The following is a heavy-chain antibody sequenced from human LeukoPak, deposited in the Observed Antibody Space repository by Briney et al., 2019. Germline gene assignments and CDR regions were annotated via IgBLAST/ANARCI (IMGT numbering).Heavy chain of an antibody. V-gene: IGHV4-59*01. CDR1: GGSISSYY. Sequence: PSETLSLTCTVSGGSISSYYWSWIRQPPGKGLEWIGYIYYSGSTNYNPSLKSLVTISVDTSKNQFSLKLSSVTAADTAVYYCARVADILTGYYLDYWGQGTLVTVSS. CDR2: IYYSGST. CDR3: ARVADILTGYYLDY. J-gene: IGHJ4*02. D-gene: IGHD3-9*01.